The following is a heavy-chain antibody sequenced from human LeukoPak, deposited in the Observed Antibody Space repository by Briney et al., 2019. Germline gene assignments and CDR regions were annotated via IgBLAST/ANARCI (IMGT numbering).Heavy chain of an antibody. CDR3: ARGYYDSSGYSRFDY. CDR1: GGSISSYY. V-gene: IGHV4-59*12. J-gene: IGHJ4*02. D-gene: IGHD3-22*01. Sequence: SETLSLTCTVSGGSISSYYWSWIRQPPGKGLEWIGYIYYSGSTNYNPSLKSRVTISVDTSKNQFSLKLSSVTAADTAVYYCARGYYDSSGYSRFDYWGQGTLVTVSS. CDR2: IYYSGST.